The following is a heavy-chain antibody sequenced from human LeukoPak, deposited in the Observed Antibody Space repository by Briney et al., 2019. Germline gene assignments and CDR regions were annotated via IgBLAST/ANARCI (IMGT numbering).Heavy chain of an antibody. Sequence: GGSLRLSCAASGFTFNNFFMIWIRQGPGKGLEWVSYISGSSSTIYYADSVKGRFTISRDNAKNSLYLQMNSLRAEDTAVYYCARIGDTHYYSQDYWGQGTLVTVSS. D-gene: IGHD3-10*01. CDR2: ISGSSSTI. J-gene: IGHJ4*02. CDR1: GFTFNNFF. CDR3: ARIGDTHYYSQDY. V-gene: IGHV3-11*04.